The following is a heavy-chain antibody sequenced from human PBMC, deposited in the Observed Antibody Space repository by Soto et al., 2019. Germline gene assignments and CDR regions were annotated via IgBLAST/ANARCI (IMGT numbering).Heavy chain of an antibody. CDR1: GGSISNYY. Sequence: PSETLSLTCTVSGGSISNYYWSWIRQPPGEGLEWIGHIHNSGSTNYNPSLKSRVIISVDTSKNQFSLKLSSVTAADTSVYYCARKVWSGFSYYFDYWGLGTLVTVSS. CDR3: ARKVWSGFSYYFDY. V-gene: IGHV4-59*08. CDR2: IHNSGST. D-gene: IGHD3-3*01. J-gene: IGHJ4*02.